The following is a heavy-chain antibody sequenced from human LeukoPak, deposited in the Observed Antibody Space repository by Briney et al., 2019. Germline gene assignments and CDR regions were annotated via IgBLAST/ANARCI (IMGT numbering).Heavy chain of an antibody. J-gene: IGHJ6*02. D-gene: IGHD2-2*01. Sequence: GGSLRLSCAASGFTFSSYSMNWVRQAPGKGLEWVSSISSSSSYIYYADSVKGRFTISRDNAKNSLYLQMNSLRAEDTAVYYCARDGVPAATPYYYYGMDVWGQGTTVTVSS. V-gene: IGHV3-21*01. CDR3: ARDGVPAATPYYYYGMDV. CDR2: ISSSSSYI. CDR1: GFTFSSYS.